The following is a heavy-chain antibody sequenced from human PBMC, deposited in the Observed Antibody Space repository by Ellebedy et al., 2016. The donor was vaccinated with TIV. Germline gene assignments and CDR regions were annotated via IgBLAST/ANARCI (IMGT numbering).Heavy chain of an antibody. CDR1: GFSLSNAW. CDR3: TTTLRYFDWLPPDY. CDR2: IRSTSNGGTT. J-gene: IGHJ4*02. Sequence: GESLKISCAASGFSLSNAWMSWVRQAPGKGLEWVGRIRSTSNGGTTDFAAPVKGRFTISRADSKNTLYLQMNSLKIEDTAVYYCTTTLRYFDWLPPDYWGQGTLVTVSS. V-gene: IGHV3-15*01. D-gene: IGHD3-9*01.